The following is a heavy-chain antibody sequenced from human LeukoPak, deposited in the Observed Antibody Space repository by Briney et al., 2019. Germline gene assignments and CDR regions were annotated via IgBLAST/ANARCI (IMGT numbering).Heavy chain of an antibody. V-gene: IGHV3-7*01. CDR2: IKEDGSES. J-gene: IGHJ4*02. CDR1: GFTFSSYW. Sequence: GGSLRLSCAASGFTFSSYWMSLVRQAPGKGLEWVANIKEDGSESYSVDSVRGRFTISRDNAKNSLYLQMNSLRAEDTAVYYCARVRYDFWSVSLGQYFDYWGQGTLVTVSS. D-gene: IGHD3-3*01. CDR3: ARVRYDFWSVSLGQYFDY.